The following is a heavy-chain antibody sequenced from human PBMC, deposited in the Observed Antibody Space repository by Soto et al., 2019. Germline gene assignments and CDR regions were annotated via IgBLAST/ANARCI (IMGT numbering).Heavy chain of an antibody. CDR2: XXPIFGTA. J-gene: IGHJ6*02. V-gene: IGHV1-69*01. D-gene: IGHD3-9*01. CDR3: ARELRYFDSAYYYYGMDV. CDR1: GGTFSSYA. Sequence: QVQLVQSGAEVKKPGSSVKVSCKASGGTFSSYAISWVRQAPGQGLXXXXXXXPIFGTANXAQKFQGRVTITADESTSTAYMELSSLRSEDTAVYYCARELRYFDSAYYYYGMDVWGQGTTVTVSS.